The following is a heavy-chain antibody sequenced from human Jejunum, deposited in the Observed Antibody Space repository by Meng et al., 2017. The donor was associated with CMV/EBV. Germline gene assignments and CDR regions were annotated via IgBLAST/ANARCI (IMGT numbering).Heavy chain of an antibody. Sequence: QVQLHESGPGLVKPSQTLSLTCGVSGDSISSGDSYWSWIRQPPGKGLEWIGYIYESGSTSYNPSLESRVTISVDTSKNQFSLKVMSVTAADTAVYYCAREGTNSYYFDYWGQGTLVTVSS. CDR2: IYESGST. CDR1: GDSISSGDSY. J-gene: IGHJ4*02. CDR3: AREGTNSYYFDY. V-gene: IGHV4-30-4*01. D-gene: IGHD1-14*01.